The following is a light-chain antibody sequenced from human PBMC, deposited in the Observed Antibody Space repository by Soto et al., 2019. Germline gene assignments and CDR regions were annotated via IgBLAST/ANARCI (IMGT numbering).Light chain of an antibody. J-gene: IGLJ2*01. CDR1: SSDVGGYNY. Sequence: QSALTQPASVSGSPGQSITISCTGTSSDVGGYNYVSWYQQHPGKAPKLMIYDVSNRPSGVSNRFSGSKSGNTASLTISGPQAGEEANNYCSSYTGRGPRVFGGGTRVTAL. CDR3: SSYTGRGPRV. CDR2: DVS. V-gene: IGLV2-14*01.